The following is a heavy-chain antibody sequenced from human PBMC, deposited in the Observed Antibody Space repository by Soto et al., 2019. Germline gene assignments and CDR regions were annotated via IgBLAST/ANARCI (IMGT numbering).Heavy chain of an antibody. Sequence: QITLKESGPTLVKPTQTLTLTCNVSGVSLSTGGVGVGWIRQPPGKALEWLVLIYWDDDQRSSPSLKSRLTIPKDTSKNQVVLTMTNMAPEDTATYYCAHMRAAKFDYWGQGTLVTVSS. J-gene: IGHJ4*02. D-gene: IGHD2-15*01. CDR1: GVSLSTGGVG. CDR2: IYWDDDQ. V-gene: IGHV2-5*02. CDR3: AHMRAAKFDY.